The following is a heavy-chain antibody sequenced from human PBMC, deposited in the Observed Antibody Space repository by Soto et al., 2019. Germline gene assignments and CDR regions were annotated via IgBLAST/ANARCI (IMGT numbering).Heavy chain of an antibody. CDR1: KISLSTSGVG. V-gene: IGHV2-5*01. Sequence: LTFSLYKISLSTSGVGVGWIRQPPGRALEWLALIYWHDDKRYSPSLKSRLTITKDTSKNQVVLTMTNMDPVDTATYYCAHATYYDFWSGYPPLNHWGQGTLVTVSS. CDR2: IYWHDDK. J-gene: IGHJ5*02. CDR3: AHATYYDFWSGYPPLNH. D-gene: IGHD3-3*01.